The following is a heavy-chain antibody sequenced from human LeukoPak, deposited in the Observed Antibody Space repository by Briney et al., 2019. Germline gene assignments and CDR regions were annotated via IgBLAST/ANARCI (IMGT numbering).Heavy chain of an antibody. Sequence: GGSLRLSCAASGFTFDDFTMNWVRQAPGKGLEWVSSITSGSSYRFYADSVKGRFTISRDNAKNSLYLQMNSLRAEDTAVYYCARDPYSGSYGNYYYYFMDVWGKGTTVTISS. D-gene: IGHD1-26*01. CDR1: GFTFDDFT. V-gene: IGHV3-21*01. J-gene: IGHJ6*03. CDR3: ARDPYSGSYGNYYYYFMDV. CDR2: ITSGSSYR.